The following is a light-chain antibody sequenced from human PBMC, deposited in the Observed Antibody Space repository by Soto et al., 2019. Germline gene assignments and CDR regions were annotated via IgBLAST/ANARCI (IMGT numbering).Light chain of an antibody. J-gene: IGKJ1*01. CDR1: QSVLYSSNNKNY. CDR2: WAY. CDR3: QQYYSTPQT. Sequence: DIVMTQSRDSLAVSLGERATINCKSSQSVLYSSNNKNYLAWYQQKPGQPPKLLIYWAYTRESGVTDRFSGSGSGTDFTLTISSLQAEDVAVYYCQQYYSTPQTVGPGTKVDIK. V-gene: IGKV4-1*01.